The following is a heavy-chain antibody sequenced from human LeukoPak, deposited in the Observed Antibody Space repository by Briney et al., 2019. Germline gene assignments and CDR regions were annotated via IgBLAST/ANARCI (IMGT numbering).Heavy chain of an antibody. Sequence: GGSLRLSCAASGFTFSTYWMSWVRQAPGKGLEWVANIKQDGSIKYYVGSVKGRFTISRDNAKNSLYLQLNSLRAGDTAVYYCATTIRDSPWDYWGQGTLVTVSS. V-gene: IGHV3-7*01. J-gene: IGHJ4*02. CDR3: ATTIRDSPWDY. CDR1: GFTFSTYW. D-gene: IGHD5-12*01. CDR2: IKQDGSIK.